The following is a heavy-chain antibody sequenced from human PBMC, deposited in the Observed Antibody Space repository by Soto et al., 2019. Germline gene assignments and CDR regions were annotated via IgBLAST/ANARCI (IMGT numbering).Heavy chain of an antibody. Sequence: QVQLVESGGGVVQPGRSLTLSCAASGFTFKNYAMHWVRQAPGKGLEWVAVISFDGTNTYYAESVRGRVTISRDNSRNTLYLQMSSLRTEDTAFFYCARDIASIKGPHHNSVGPGYWGQGTLVTVSS. CDR2: ISFDGTNT. V-gene: IGHV3-30-3*01. CDR3: ARDIASIKGPHHNSVGPGY. D-gene: IGHD1-1*01. J-gene: IGHJ4*02. CDR1: GFTFKNYA.